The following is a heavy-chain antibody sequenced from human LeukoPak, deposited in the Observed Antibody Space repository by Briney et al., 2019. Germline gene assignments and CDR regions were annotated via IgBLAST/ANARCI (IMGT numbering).Heavy chain of an antibody. CDR2: ISYDGSNK. D-gene: IGHD6-19*01. Sequence: PGGSLRLSCAASGFTFSSYGMHWVRQAPGKGLEWVAVISYDGSNKYYADSVKGRFTISRDNSKNTLYLQMNSLRAEDTAVYYCARYSSGHFDYWGQGTLVTVSS. CDR1: GFTFSSYG. V-gene: IGHV3-30*03. CDR3: ARYSSGHFDY. J-gene: IGHJ4*02.